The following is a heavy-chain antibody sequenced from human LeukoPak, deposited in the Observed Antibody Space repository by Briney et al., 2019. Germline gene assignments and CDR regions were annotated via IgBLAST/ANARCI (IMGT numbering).Heavy chain of an antibody. J-gene: IGHJ5*02. CDR1: GFTFSSYA. Sequence: AGRSLRLSCAASGFTFSSYAMSWVCQAPGKGLEWVSAISGRGGSTYYADSVKGRFTISRDNSKNTLYLQMNSLRAEDTAVYYCAKDRDSSGYYFGYWFDHWGQGTLVTVSS. D-gene: IGHD3-22*01. V-gene: IGHV3-23*01. CDR2: ISGRGGST. CDR3: AKDRDSSGYYFGYWFDH.